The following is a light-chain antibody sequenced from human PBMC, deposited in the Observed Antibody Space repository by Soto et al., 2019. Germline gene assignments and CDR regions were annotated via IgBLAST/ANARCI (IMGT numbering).Light chain of an antibody. CDR2: DAS. CDR3: QQYGXSQT. Sequence: EIVLTQSPGTLSLSSGERATLSCRASQSVSSSYLAWYQQKPGQAPWLLIYDASSRATGIPDRFSGSGSGTDFTLTISRLEPEEFAVYYCQQYGXSQTFGQGTKVDIK. J-gene: IGKJ1*01. CDR1: QSVSSSY. V-gene: IGKV3-20*01.